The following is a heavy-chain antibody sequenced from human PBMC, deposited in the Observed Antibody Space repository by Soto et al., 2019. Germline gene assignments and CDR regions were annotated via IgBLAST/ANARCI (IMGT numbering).Heavy chain of an antibody. J-gene: IGHJ6*01. V-gene: IGHV3-53*01. Sequence: GSLRLSCAASGFTVSSNYMSWVRQAPGKGLEWVSVIYSGGSTYYADSVKGRFTISRDNSKSTLYLQMNSLRAEDTAVYYCARGGYYYYGMDVWGPGTTVNVYS. CDR2: IYSGGST. CDR1: GFTVSSNY. CDR3: ARGGYYYYGMDV.